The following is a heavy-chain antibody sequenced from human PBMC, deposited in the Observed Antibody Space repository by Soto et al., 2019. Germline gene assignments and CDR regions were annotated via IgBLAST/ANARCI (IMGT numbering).Heavy chain of an antibody. V-gene: IGHV3-30*18. Sequence: PGGSLRLSCAASGFTFSSYGMHWVRQAPGKGLEWVAVISYDGSNKYYADSVKGRFTISRDNSKNTLYLQMNSLRAEDTAVYYCANDSLYSHYYDSSGLSTLDYWGQGTLVTVSS. J-gene: IGHJ4*02. D-gene: IGHD3-22*01. CDR3: ANDSLYSHYYDSSGLSTLDY. CDR1: GFTFSSYG. CDR2: ISYDGSNK.